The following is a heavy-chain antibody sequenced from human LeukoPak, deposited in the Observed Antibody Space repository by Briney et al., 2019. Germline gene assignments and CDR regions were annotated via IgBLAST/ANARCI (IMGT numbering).Heavy chain of an antibody. CDR1: GGSISSYY. D-gene: IGHD3-22*01. CDR3: ARVDSSGYYKPY. CDR2: IYKTGNT. J-gene: IGHJ4*02. V-gene: IGHV4-39*07. Sequence: SETLSLTCTVSGGSISSYYWGWVRQAPGKGLEWIGSIYKTGNTSYKPSLKSRVTISVDTSKNQFSLKLSSVTAADTAVYYCARVDSSGYYKPYWGQGTLVTVSS.